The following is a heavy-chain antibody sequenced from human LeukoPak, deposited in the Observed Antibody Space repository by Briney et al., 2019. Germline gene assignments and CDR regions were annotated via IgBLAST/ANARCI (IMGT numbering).Heavy chain of an antibody. CDR3: AREDYYGSGSLDY. D-gene: IGHD3-10*01. J-gene: IGHJ4*02. V-gene: IGHV3-53*01. Sequence: GGSLRLSCAASGFTVSSIYMSWVRQAPGKGLEWVSVIYSGGSTYYADSVKGRFTISRDNSKNTLYLQMNSLRAEDTAVYYCAREDYYGSGSLDYWGQGTLVTVSS. CDR2: IYSGGST. CDR1: GFTVSSIY.